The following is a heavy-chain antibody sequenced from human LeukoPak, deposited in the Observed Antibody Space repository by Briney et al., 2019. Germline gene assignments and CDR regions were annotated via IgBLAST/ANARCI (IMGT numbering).Heavy chain of an antibody. Sequence: SETLSLTCTVSGGSTSSYYWSWIRQPPGKGLEWIGYIYYSGSTTYNPSLKSRVTISVDTSKNQFSLRLSSVTAADTAVYYCARVPRLVGDYDSSGYFDYWGQGTLVTVSS. J-gene: IGHJ4*02. CDR1: GGSTSSYY. CDR2: IYYSGST. CDR3: ARVPRLVGDYDSSGYFDY. D-gene: IGHD3-22*01. V-gene: IGHV4-59*01.